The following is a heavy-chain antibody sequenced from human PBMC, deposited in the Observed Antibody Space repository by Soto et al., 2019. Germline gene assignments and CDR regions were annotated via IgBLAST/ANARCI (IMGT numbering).Heavy chain of an antibody. Sequence: QVQLVQSGAEVKKPGASVKVSCKASGYTFTSYGISWVRQAPGQGLEWMGWISAYNGNTNYAQKLQGRVTMTTDTSTSTGNMELRNLRSHDTAVYYCARRGRNRVFGVVTQGRLGMGVWGQGNTV. D-gene: IGHD3-3*01. CDR2: ISAYNGNT. CDR3: ARRGRNRVFGVVTQGRLGMGV. J-gene: IGHJ6*02. V-gene: IGHV1-18*01. CDR1: GYTFTSYG.